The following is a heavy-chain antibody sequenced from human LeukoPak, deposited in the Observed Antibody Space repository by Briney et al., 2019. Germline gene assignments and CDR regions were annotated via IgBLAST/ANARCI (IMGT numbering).Heavy chain of an antibody. Sequence: SETLSLTCTVSGGSISSSSYYWGWIRQPPGKGLEWIGSIYYSGSTYYNPSLKSRVTISVDTSKNQFSLKLSSVTAAGTAVYYCARRHRGYSYGYGDYWGQETLVTVSS. D-gene: IGHD5-18*01. J-gene: IGHJ4*02. V-gene: IGHV4-39*01. CDR2: IYYSGST. CDR3: ARRHRGYSYGYGDY. CDR1: GGSISSSSYY.